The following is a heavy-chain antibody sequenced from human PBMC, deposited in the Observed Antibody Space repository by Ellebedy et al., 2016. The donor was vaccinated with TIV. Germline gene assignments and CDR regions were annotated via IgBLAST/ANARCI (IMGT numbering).Heavy chain of an antibody. CDR1: GFTFSDYY. V-gene: IGHV3-11*01. J-gene: IGHJ6*02. CDR2: ISNTGSHT. Sequence: PGGSLRLSCAASGFTFSDYYMSWVRQAPGKGLEWVSYISNTGSHTYYADSVKGRFTVARDRAQNSVYLQMNSLRAEDTAVYYCARAREPGYCAYYYYGMDVWGQGTTVTVSS. D-gene: IGHD2-2*03. CDR3: ARAREPGYCAYYYYGMDV.